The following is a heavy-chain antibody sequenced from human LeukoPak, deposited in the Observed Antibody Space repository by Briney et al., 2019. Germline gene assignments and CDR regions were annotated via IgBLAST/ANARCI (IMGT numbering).Heavy chain of an antibody. CDR1: GYTLTELS. J-gene: IGHJ5*02. CDR2: FDPEDGET. V-gene: IGHV1-24*01. Sequence: GASVKVSCKVSGYTLTELSMHWVRQAPGKGLEWMGGFDPEDGETIYAQKFQGRVTMTEETSTDTAYMEVRSLRSEDTAVYSCARGRGLVLSRWFDPWGQGTLVTVSS. D-gene: IGHD6-19*01. CDR3: ARGRGLVLSRWFDP.